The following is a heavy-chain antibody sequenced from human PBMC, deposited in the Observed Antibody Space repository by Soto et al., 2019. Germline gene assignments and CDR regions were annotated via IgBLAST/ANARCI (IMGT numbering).Heavy chain of an antibody. CDR3: ARQMSYYYDSSGYTFDY. J-gene: IGHJ4*02. D-gene: IGHD3-22*01. CDR1: GYSFTSYW. Sequence: GESLKISCKGSGYSFTSYWIGWVRQTPGKGLEWMGIIYPGDSDTRYSPSFQGQVTISADKSISTAYLQWSSLKASDTAMYYCARQMSYYYDSSGYTFDYWGQGTLVTVSS. V-gene: IGHV5-51*01. CDR2: IYPGDSDT.